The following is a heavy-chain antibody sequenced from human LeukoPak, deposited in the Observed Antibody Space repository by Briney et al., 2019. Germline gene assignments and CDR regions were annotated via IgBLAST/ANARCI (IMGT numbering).Heavy chain of an antibody. J-gene: IGHJ4*02. D-gene: IGHD5-18*01. V-gene: IGHV3-23*01. Sequence: PGGSLRLSCAASGFTFSSYAMSWVRQAPGKGLEWVSAISGSGGSTYYADSVKGRLTISRDNSKNTLYLQMNSLRAEDTAVYYCAKAGAFGGYSYGFAAFDYWGQGTLVTVSS. CDR3: AKAGAFGGYSYGFAAFDY. CDR2: ISGSGGST. CDR1: GFTFSSYA.